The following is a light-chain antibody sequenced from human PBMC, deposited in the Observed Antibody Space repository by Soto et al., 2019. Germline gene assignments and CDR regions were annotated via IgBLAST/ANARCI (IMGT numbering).Light chain of an antibody. V-gene: IGKV3-15*01. Sequence: EIVMTQSPATLSVSPGEKATLSCRASQSVSSNLAWYQQKPGQSPRLLIYCASTRATGIPARFSGSGSGTEFTLTISILQSEDFAVYYCQQYNNWPRGTFGQGTKVDIK. CDR3: QQYNNWPRGT. CDR1: QSVSSN. CDR2: CAS. J-gene: IGKJ1*01.